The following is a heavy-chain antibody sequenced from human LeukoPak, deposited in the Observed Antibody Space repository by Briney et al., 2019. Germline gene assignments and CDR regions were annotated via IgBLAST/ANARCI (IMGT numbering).Heavy chain of an antibody. D-gene: IGHD2-2*01. Sequence: GGSLRLSCAASGFTFSSYGMHWVRQAPGKGLEWVAVIWYDGSNKYYADSVKGRFTISRDNSKNTLYLQMNSLRAEDTAVYYCAREGCCSSTSCTYFDYWGQGTLVTVSS. CDR1: GFTFSSYG. CDR2: IWYDGSNK. V-gene: IGHV3-33*01. J-gene: IGHJ4*02. CDR3: AREGCCSSTSCTYFDY.